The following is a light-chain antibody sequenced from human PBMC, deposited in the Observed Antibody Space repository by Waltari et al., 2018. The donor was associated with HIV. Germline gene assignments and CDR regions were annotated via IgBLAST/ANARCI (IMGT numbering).Light chain of an antibody. J-gene: IGKJ2*03. CDR2: EAA. V-gene: IGKV1-12*01. CDR3: QQANNFPHS. CDR1: QSIGTS. Sequence: DTKMTQSPSSVSASVGARVTITCRASQSIGTSVAWYQQKPDRTPKLLIFEAARLQTGVPSRFSGSGSGTDFTLTITSLQPEDLATCYCQQANNFPHSFGQGT.